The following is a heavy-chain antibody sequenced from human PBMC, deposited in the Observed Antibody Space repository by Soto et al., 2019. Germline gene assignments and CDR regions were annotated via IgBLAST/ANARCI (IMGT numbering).Heavy chain of an antibody. CDR3: ARELKFNMLHYYYGMDV. Sequence: GGSLRLSCAASGFTFSSYSMNWVRQAPGKGLEWVSSISSSSSYIYYADSVKGRFTISRDNAKNSLYLQMNSLRAEDTAVYYCARELKFNMLHYYYGMDVWGQGTTVTVSS. V-gene: IGHV3-21*01. D-gene: IGHD2-8*01. J-gene: IGHJ6*02. CDR2: ISSSSSYI. CDR1: GFTFSSYS.